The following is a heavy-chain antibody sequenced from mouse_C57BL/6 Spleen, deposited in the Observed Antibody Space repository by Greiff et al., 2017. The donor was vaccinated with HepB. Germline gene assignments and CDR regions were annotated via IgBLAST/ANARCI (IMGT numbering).Heavy chain of an antibody. Sequence: VQLQHPGAELVKPGASVKMSCKASGYTFTSYWITWVKQRPGQGLEWIGDIYPGSGSTNYNEKFKSKATLTVDKSSSTAYMQLSSLTSEDSAVYYCARSGSSYAMDYWGQGTSVTVSS. CDR1: GYTFTSYW. D-gene: IGHD1-1*01. CDR2: IYPGSGST. CDR3: ARSGSSYAMDY. J-gene: IGHJ4*01. V-gene: IGHV1-55*01.